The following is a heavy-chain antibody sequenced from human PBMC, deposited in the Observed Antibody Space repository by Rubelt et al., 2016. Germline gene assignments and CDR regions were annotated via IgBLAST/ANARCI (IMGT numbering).Heavy chain of an antibody. J-gene: IGHJ5*02. CDR2: IYYSGST. Sequence: WLTCTVSGGSISSYYWSWIRQPPGKGLEWIGYIYYSGSTNYNPSLTSRVTISVDTSKNQFSLKLSSVTAADTAVYYCARAHYYGSGSYYKKYNWFDPWGQGTLVTVSS. D-gene: IGHD3-10*01. CDR3: ARAHYYGSGSYYKKYNWFDP. CDR1: GGSISSYY. V-gene: IGHV4-59*01.